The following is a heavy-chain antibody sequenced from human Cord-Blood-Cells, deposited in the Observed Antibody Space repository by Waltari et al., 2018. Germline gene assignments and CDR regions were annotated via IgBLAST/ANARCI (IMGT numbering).Heavy chain of an antibody. CDR1: GFTFSSYW. CDR3: ARARLGSSSLLNNWFDP. D-gene: IGHD6-6*01. J-gene: IGHJ5*02. V-gene: IGHV3-74*01. CDR2: INSDGSST. Sequence: EVQLVESGGGLVQPGGSLRLSCAASGFTFSSYWMHWVRLPPGKGLVWVSRINSDGSSTSYADSVKGRFTISRDNAKNTLYLQMNSLRAEDTAVYYCARARLGSSSLLNNWFDPWGQGTLVTVSS.